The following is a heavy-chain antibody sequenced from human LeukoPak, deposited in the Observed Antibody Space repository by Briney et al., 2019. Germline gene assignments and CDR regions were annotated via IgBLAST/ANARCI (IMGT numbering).Heavy chain of an antibody. CDR3: ARAAPGGYSYVFGY. CDR1: GFTFSSYS. J-gene: IGHJ4*02. Sequence: GGSLRLSCAASGFTFSSYSMNWVRQAPGKGLEWVSSISSSSSYIYYADSVKGRFTISRDNAKNSLYLQMNSLRAEDTAVYYCARAAPGGYSYVFGYWGQGTLVTVSS. CDR2: ISSSSSYI. D-gene: IGHD5-18*01. V-gene: IGHV3-21*01.